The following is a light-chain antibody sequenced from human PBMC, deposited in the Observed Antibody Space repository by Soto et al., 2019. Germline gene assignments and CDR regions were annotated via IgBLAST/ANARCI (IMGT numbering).Light chain of an antibody. J-gene: IGKJ4*01. CDR1: QSISTW. V-gene: IGKV1-5*03. CDR3: QQYYGCLLT. CDR2: MAS. Sequence: DIQMTQSPSTLSASVGDGVTITCRASQSISTWLAWYQQKPGKAPKLLIYMASSLESGVSSRFSGSGSGTEFTLTISSLQPDDFATYYCQQYYGCLLTFGGGAKVEIK.